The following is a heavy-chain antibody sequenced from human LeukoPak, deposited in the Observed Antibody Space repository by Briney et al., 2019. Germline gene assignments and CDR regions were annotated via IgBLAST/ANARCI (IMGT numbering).Heavy chain of an antibody. J-gene: IGHJ3*02. CDR2: ISNGGNT. Sequence: PEGSLRLSCAASGFTVSDNYMTWVRQAPGKGLEWVSLISNGGNTYYEDSVKGRFTISRDISQNMLYLQMNSLRAEDTAVYYCARGGALDIWGQGTMVIVS. CDR3: ARGGALDI. D-gene: IGHD4/OR15-4a*01. V-gene: IGHV3-53*01. CDR1: GFTVSDNY.